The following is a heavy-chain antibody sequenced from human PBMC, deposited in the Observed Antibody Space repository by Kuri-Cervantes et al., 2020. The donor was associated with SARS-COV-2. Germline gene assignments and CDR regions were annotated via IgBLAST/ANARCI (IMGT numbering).Heavy chain of an antibody. J-gene: IGHJ3*02. Sequence: ASVKVSCKASGYTFTGYYMHWVRQAPGQGLEWMGWINPNSGGTNYAQKFQGRVTMTRDTSISTAYMELSRLRSDDTAVYYCARDRCSSTSCYYRMDAFDIWGQGTMVTVSS. V-gene: IGHV1-2*02. D-gene: IGHD2-2*01. CDR2: INPNSGGT. CDR1: GYTFTGYY. CDR3: ARDRCSSTSCYYRMDAFDI.